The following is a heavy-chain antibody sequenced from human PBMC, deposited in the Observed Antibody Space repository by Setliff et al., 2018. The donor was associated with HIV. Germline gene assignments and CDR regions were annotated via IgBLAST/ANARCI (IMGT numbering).Heavy chain of an antibody. D-gene: IGHD6-13*01. CDR2: IYYSGST. V-gene: IGHV4-59*11. Sequence: SETLSLTSSVSDASISSHYWSWIRQPPGQGLEWIAYIYYSGSTSYNPSLKSRVTVSIDTSKNQFSLKLNSVTAADTAVYYCARAGYNSRPYYFDYWVQGTLVTVSS. J-gene: IGHJ4*02. CDR3: ARAGYNSRPYYFDY. CDR1: DASISSHY.